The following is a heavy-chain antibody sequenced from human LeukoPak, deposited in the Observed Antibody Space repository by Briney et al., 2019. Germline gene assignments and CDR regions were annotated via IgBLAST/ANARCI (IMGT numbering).Heavy chain of an antibody. V-gene: IGHV3-74*01. CDR2: ISSDGSST. D-gene: IGHD6-13*01. Sequence: QPGGSLRLSSAASGFTFSSYWMHWVRQAPGKGLVWVSRISSDGSSTTYADSVKGRFTISRDNAKNTLYLQMNSLRAEDTAVYYCGRGGKVEQLVLARWGQGSLVTVSS. J-gene: IGHJ4*02. CDR3: GRGGKVEQLVLAR. CDR1: GFTFSSYW.